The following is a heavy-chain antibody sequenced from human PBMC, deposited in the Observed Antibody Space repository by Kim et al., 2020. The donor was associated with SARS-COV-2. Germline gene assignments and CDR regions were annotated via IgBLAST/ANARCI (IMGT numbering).Heavy chain of an antibody. CDR1: GFTFSTYG. CDR2: IWYDGSNK. V-gene: IGHV3-33*01. Sequence: GGSLRLSCAASGFTFSTYGMHWVRQAPGKGLEWVSIIWYDGSNKYYADSVKGRFTISRDNSKNTLYLQMNSLRAEDTAVYYCARDKGYCSSTSCYPFYY. D-gene: IGHD2-2*01. J-gene: IGHJ6*01. CDR3: ARDKGYCSSTSCYPFYY.